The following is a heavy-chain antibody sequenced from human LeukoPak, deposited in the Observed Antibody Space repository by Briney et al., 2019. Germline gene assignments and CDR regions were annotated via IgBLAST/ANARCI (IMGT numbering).Heavy chain of an antibody. V-gene: IGHV1-8*01. CDR1: GYTFTSYD. CDR3: ARGEYCSSTSCYATSWHRIYGMDV. CDR2: MNPNSGNT. J-gene: IGHJ6*02. Sequence: ASVKVSCKASGYTFTSYDINWVRQATGQGLGWMGWMNPNSGNTGYAQKFQGRVTMTRNTSISTAYMELSSLRSEDTAVYYCARGEYCSSTSCYATSWHRIYGMDVWGQGTTVTVSS. D-gene: IGHD2-2*01.